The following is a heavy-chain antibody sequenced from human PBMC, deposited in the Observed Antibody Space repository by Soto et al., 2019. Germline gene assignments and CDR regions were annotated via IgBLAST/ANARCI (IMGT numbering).Heavy chain of an antibody. V-gene: IGHV3-30*18. CDR1: GFPFRSYG. CDR2: TSYDGNKK. Sequence: QVQLVETGGGVVQPGGSLRLSCIASGFPFRSYGMHWVRQAPGKGLEWVAVTSYDGNKKYYIDSVKCRFSISRDNFLNTVYLQMNSLGVVDTALYYCAKEGQSRDGYTSPLDSWGQGTLVIVSA. CDR3: AKEGQSRDGYTSPLDS. J-gene: IGHJ5*01. D-gene: IGHD5-12*01.